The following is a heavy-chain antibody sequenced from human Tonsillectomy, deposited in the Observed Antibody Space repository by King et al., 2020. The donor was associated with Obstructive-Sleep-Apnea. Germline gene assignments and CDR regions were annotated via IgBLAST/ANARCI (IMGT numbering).Heavy chain of an antibody. D-gene: IGHD3-22*01. CDR2: IRYDGSNK. CDR1: GFTFGSYG. CDR3: SSGSHDY. V-gene: IGHV3-30*02. J-gene: IGHJ4*02. Sequence: VQLVESGGGVVQPGGSLRLSCGASGFTFGSYGMHWVRQAPGKGLEWVAFIRYDGSNKYYVDSVKGRFTISRDNSKNTLYLQMNSLRAEDTALYYCSSGSHDYWGQGTLVTVSS.